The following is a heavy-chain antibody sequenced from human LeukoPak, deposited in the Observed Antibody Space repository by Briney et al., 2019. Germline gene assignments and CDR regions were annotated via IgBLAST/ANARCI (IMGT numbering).Heavy chain of an antibody. Sequence: GRSLRLSCAASGFTFSSYAMHWVRQAPGKGLEWVAVISYDGSNKYYADSVKGRFTISRDNSKNTLYLQMNSLRAEDTAVYYCARERRDYYYDSSGYYLGAFDIWGQGTMVTVSS. V-gene: IGHV3-30-3*01. J-gene: IGHJ3*02. CDR2: ISYDGSNK. D-gene: IGHD3-22*01. CDR3: ARERRDYYYDSSGYYLGAFDI. CDR1: GFTFSSYA.